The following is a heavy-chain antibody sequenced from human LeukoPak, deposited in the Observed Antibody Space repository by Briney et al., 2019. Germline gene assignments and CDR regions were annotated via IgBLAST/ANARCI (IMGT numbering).Heavy chain of an antibody. D-gene: IGHD1-26*01. Sequence: PSETLSLTCTVSGGSISRYYWNSISQPPGKGLEWIGYIYYSGSTNYNPSLKSRVTISVDTSKNQFSLKLTSVTAADTAVYYCARGKGGTARAYDAFEIWGQGTMVTVSS. CDR2: IYYSGST. CDR3: ARGKGGTARAYDAFEI. J-gene: IGHJ3*02. V-gene: IGHV4-59*01. CDR1: GGSISRYY.